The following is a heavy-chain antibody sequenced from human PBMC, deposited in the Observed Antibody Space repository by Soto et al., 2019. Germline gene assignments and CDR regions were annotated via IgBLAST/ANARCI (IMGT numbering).Heavy chain of an antibody. CDR1: GYTFINFD. CDR3: ARMASAGTLNWFDP. CDR2: MNPGSGKT. J-gene: IGHJ5*02. D-gene: IGHD6-13*01. V-gene: IGHV1-8*02. Sequence: ASVKVSCKASGYTFINFDISWVRQAAGQGLEWLGWMNPGSGKTGYASKFQGRVAMTRDASTGTSHLELSSLTSDDTAVYYCARMASAGTLNWFDPWGQGTLVTVSS.